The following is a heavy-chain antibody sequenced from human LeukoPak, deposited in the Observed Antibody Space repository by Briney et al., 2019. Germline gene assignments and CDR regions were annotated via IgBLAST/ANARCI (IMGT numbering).Heavy chain of an antibody. CDR1: RFTFDDYG. CDR3: ARSGYTRFDY. CDR2: ITWNGGSI. Sequence: GGSLRLSCAASRFTFDDYGMSWVRQAPGKGLEWVSGITWNGGSIGYADSVKGRFTISRDNSKNTLYLQMNSLRAEDTAVYYCARSGYTRFDYWGQGTLVTVSS. D-gene: IGHD5-24*01. J-gene: IGHJ4*02. V-gene: IGHV3-20*04.